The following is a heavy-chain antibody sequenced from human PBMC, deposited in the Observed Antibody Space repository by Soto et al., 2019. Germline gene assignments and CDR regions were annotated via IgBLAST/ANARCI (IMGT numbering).Heavy chain of an antibody. V-gene: IGHV5-51*01. J-gene: IGHJ4*02. D-gene: IGHD1-1*01. CDR1: GYSFTSHW. CDR3: ARHPGTPHAGDFDY. Sequence: GESLKISCTATGYSFTSHWIGWVRHMPGKGLEWMSIIYPGDSDTRYRPSFQGQVTISADQAITTAYLQWSSLKDPDTAMYFCARHPGTPHAGDFDYAGQGTQVTLAS. CDR2: IYPGDSDT.